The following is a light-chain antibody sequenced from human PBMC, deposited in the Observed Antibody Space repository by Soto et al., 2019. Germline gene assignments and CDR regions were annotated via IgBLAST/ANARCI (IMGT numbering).Light chain of an antibody. J-gene: IGKJ2*01. Sequence: DIQMTQSASSLSASVGDRVTITCQASQVISNYLNWYQQKPGKAPKLLIYDISTLAIGVPSRFSGSGSGTDFTFTITGLQPEDIATYYCQQYENLPYTFGQGTKLEI. V-gene: IGKV1-33*01. CDR1: QVISNY. CDR2: DIS. CDR3: QQYENLPYT.